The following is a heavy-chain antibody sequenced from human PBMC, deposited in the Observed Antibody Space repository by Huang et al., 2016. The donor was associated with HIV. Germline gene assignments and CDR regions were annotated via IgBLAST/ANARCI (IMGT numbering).Heavy chain of an antibody. CDR2: FEPETSET. Sequence: QVQLVQSRAEVKKPGASVKVSCKVSEYTLPELSIHWVRQPPGKGLEGRVGFEPETSETIYAQKLQGRVTMTEETSTGTAFMELSGLRPEDTAVYYCATGFDVFFDFWGQGTLVTVSS. D-gene: IGHD3-9*01. J-gene: IGHJ4*02. CDR3: ATGFDVFFDF. V-gene: IGHV1-24*01. CDR1: EYTLPELS.